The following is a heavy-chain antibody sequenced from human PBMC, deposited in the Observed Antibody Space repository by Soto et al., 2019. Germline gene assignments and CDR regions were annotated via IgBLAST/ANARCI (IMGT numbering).Heavy chain of an antibody. CDR3: ARAKGSYCSGGICRTFDY. Sequence: QVQLVQSGAEVKKPGASVKVSCKASGYTFTSYAMHWVRQAPGQRLEWMGWITDGNGNTKYPQKFQGRVTITRDTSVRTAYMDLSSLRSEDTAVYYCARAKGSYCSGGICRTFDYWGQGTLVTVSS. V-gene: IGHV1-3*01. CDR2: ITDGNGNT. CDR1: GYTFTSYA. D-gene: IGHD2-15*01. J-gene: IGHJ4*02.